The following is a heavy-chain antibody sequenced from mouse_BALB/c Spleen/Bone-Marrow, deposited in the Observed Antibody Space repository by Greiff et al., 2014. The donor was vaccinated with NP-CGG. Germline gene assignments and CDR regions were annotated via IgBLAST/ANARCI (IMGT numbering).Heavy chain of an antibody. D-gene: IGHD1-1*01. CDR3: ASYFYYAMDY. J-gene: IGHJ4*01. V-gene: IGHV3-6*02. Sequence: VQLKDSGPGLVKPSQSLSLTCSVTGYSITSGYYWNWIRQFPGNKLEWMGYISYDGSNNYNPSLKNRISITRDTSKNQFFLKLNSVTTEDTATYYCASYFYYAMDYWGQGTSVTVSS. CDR1: GYSITSGYY. CDR2: ISYDGSN.